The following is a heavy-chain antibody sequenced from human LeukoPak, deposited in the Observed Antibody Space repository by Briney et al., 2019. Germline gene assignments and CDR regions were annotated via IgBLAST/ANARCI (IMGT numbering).Heavy chain of an antibody. Sequence: PSETLTLTCTVSGGSISSYYWSWIRQPPGKGLEWIGYIYYSGSTNYNPSLKSRVTISVDTSKNQFSLKLSSVTAADTAVYYCARYSSTDWYFDLWGRGTLVTVSS. CDR2: IYYSGST. V-gene: IGHV4-59*08. CDR1: GGSISSYY. CDR3: ARYSSTDWYFDL. J-gene: IGHJ2*01. D-gene: IGHD4-17*01.